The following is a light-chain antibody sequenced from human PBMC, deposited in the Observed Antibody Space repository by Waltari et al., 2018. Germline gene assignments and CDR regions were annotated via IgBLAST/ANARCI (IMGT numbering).Light chain of an antibody. J-gene: IGLJ3*02. CDR3: AAWDDTLNGVV. V-gene: IGLV1-44*01. Sequence: QSVLTQPPSVSATPGQRVAISCSGSSSNIGTTPVNWYQQLPGSAPKLLIYTNNQRPSGVPDRFSGSKSGTSASLAISGLQSEDEADYYCAAWDDTLNGVVFGGGTKLTV. CDR1: SSNIGTTP. CDR2: TNN.